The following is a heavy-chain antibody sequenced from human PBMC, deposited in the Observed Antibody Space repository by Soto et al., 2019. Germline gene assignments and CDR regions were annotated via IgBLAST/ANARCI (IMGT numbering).Heavy chain of an antibody. CDR2: IYYSGST. J-gene: IGHJ5*02. V-gene: IGHV4-61*01. D-gene: IGHD2-21*02. CDR3: ARAPDCGGDCYPNWFDP. Sequence: QVQLQELGPGLVKPSETLSLTCTVSGGSVSSGSYYWSWIRQPPGKGLEWIGYIYYSGSTNYNPSLKSRVTISVDTSKNQFSLKLSSVTAADTAVYYCARAPDCGGDCYPNWFDPWGQGTLVTVSS. CDR1: GGSVSSGSYY.